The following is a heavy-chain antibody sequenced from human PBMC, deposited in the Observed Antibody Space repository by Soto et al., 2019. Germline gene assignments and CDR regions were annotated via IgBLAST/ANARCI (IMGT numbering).Heavy chain of an antibody. J-gene: IGHJ6*02. D-gene: IGHD5-18*01. CDR2: IYHSGST. CDR3: ARVIVDTAMVTSGMDV. Sequence: SETLSLTCAVSGGSISSSNWWSWVRQPPGKGLEWIGEIYHSGSTNYNPSLKSRVTISVDKSKNQFSLKLSSVTAADTAVYYCARVIVDTAMVTSGMDVWGQGTTVTVSS. V-gene: IGHV4-4*02. CDR1: GGSISSSNW.